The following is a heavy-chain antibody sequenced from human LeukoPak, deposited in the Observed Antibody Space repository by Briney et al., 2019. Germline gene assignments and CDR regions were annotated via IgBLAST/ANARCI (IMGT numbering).Heavy chain of an antibody. D-gene: IGHD3-9*01. CDR3: ARCTSDWLNGYYYYMDV. CDR2: IDHRGNT. Sequence: SETLSLTCTVFGDSFSRDYWSSVRQLPGKGLECIVYIDHRGNTNYAHSLQRRVSISVDTSRKRFSLHLSSVSAADTAVYFCARCTSDWLNGYYYYMDVWGKGTTVIVSS. J-gene: IGHJ6*03. V-gene: IGHV4-59*01. CDR1: GDSFSRDY.